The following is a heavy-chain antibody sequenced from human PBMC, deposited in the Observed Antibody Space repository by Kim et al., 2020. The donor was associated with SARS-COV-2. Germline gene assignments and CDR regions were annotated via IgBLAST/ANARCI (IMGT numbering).Heavy chain of an antibody. CDR1: GGSISSGSYY. V-gene: IGHV4-61*02. CDR2: IYTSGST. D-gene: IGHD3-16*02. J-gene: IGHJ3*02. Sequence: SETLSLTCTVSGGSISSGSYYWSWIRQPAGKGLEWIGRIYTSGSTNYNPSLKSRVTISVDTSKNQFSLKLSSVTAADTAVYYCARDGRPLTFGVVIVLPLGAFDICGQGTMVTVST. CDR3: ARDGRPLTFGVVIVLPLGAFDI.